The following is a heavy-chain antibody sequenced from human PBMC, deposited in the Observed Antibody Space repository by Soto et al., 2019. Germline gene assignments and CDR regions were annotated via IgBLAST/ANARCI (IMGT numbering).Heavy chain of an antibody. Sequence: GGSLRLSCTTSGFTFGDYAVSWVRQAPGKGLEWLSFISSSGTYIHDADSLKGRFTISRDNAKNSVYLQINSLRAEDTAVYYSARTVYYDFWGGFGMDVWGQGTTVTVSS. CDR3: ARTVYYDFWGGFGMDV. CDR2: ISSSGTYI. D-gene: IGHD3-3*01. V-gene: IGHV3-21*01. CDR1: GFTFGDYA. J-gene: IGHJ6*02.